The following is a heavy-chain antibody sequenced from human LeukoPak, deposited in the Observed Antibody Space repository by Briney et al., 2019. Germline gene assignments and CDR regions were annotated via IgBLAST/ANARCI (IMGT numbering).Heavy chain of an antibody. Sequence: GASVKVSCKASGYTFSSYGISWVRQAPGQGLEWMGWISAYNGSTNYAQKLQDRVTMTTDTSTNTAYMELRSLRSDDTAVYYCARDRSFFDYWGQGTLVTVSS. CDR1: GYTFSSYG. CDR2: ISAYNGST. D-gene: IGHD3-10*01. CDR3: ARDRSFFDY. J-gene: IGHJ4*02. V-gene: IGHV1-18*01.